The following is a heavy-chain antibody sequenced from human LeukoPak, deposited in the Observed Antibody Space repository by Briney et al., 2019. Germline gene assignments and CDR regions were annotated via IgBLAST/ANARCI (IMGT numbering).Heavy chain of an antibody. CDR1: KSTFNIYW. CDR3: ARERITINGDYFDN. CDR2: INQDGSKN. D-gene: IGHD3-10*01. J-gene: IGHJ4*01. V-gene: IGHV3-7*01. Sequence: PGGSLRLSCAASKSTFNIYWMTWVRQAPGKGLEWVANINQDGSKNDYVDSVKGRFIISRDNAKNSLFLQMNSLRVADTAMYYCARERITINGDYFDNWGQGTLVSVSS.